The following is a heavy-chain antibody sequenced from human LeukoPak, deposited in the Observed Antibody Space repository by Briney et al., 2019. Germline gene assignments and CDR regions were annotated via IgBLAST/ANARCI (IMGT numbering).Heavy chain of an antibody. Sequence: SETLSLTCAVYGGSFSGHYWSWIRQPPGKGLEWIGEINHSGSTNYNPSLKSRVTISVDTSKNQFSLKLSSVTAADTAVYYCARRGLERRGEVDYWGQGTLVTVSS. J-gene: IGHJ4*02. D-gene: IGHD1-1*01. CDR1: GGSFSGHY. V-gene: IGHV4-34*01. CDR2: INHSGST. CDR3: ARRGLERRGEVDY.